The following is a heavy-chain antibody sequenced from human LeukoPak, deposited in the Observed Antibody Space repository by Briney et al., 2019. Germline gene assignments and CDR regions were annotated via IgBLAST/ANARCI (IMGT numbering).Heavy chain of an antibody. CDR2: ISSNGGST. Sequence: GGSLRLSCSASGFTFSSYAMHWVRQAPGKGLEYVSAISSNGGSTYYADSVKGRFTITRDNSKNTLYLQMSSLRAEDTAVYYCVKDSRGYYLMDNYFDYWGQGTLVTVSS. D-gene: IGHD3-22*01. CDR1: GFTFSSYA. J-gene: IGHJ4*02. CDR3: VKDSRGYYLMDNYFDY. V-gene: IGHV3-64D*06.